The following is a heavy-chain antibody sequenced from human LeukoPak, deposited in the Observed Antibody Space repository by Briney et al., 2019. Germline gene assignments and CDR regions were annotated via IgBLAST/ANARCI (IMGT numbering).Heavy chain of an antibody. CDR1: GYTFNDYS. D-gene: IGHD1-1*01. CDR2: INTNSGNP. Sequence: ASVRVSCKASGYTFNDYSINWVRQAPGQGLEWMGWINTNSGNPTYAQAFTGRFVFSWDTSVSTAYLQISSLKTEDTALYYCARDRGNGFDFWGQGTLVTVSS. V-gene: IGHV7-4-1*02. J-gene: IGHJ4*02. CDR3: ARDRGNGFDF.